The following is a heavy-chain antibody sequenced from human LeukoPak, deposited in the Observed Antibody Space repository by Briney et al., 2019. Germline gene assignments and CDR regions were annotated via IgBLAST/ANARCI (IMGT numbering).Heavy chain of an antibody. CDR3: GSGGMVSGDY. D-gene: IGHD3-10*01. J-gene: IGHJ4*02. V-gene: IGHV3-33*01. Sequence: PGGSLRLSCAASGFTFSSYGMHWVRQAPGKGLEWVAVIWYDGSNKYYADSVKGRFTISRDNSKNTLYLQMNSLRAEGTAVYYCGSGGMVSGDYWGQGTLVTVSS. CDR2: IWYDGSNK. CDR1: GFTFSSYG.